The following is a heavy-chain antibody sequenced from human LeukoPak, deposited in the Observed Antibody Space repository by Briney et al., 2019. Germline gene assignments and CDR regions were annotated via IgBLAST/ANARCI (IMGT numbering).Heavy chain of an antibody. D-gene: IGHD3-9*01. CDR2: IKQDGSEK. CDR1: GFTFSSYW. V-gene: IGHV3-7*03. CDR3: ASELRYFDWLLSYFDY. J-gene: IGHJ4*02. Sequence: GGSLRLSCAASGFTFSSYWMSWVRQAPGKGLEWVANIKQDGSEKYYVSPVKGRFTISSNNVKNSLYLQMKRLRAEDTAVYYCASELRYFDWLLSYFDYWGQGTLVTVSS.